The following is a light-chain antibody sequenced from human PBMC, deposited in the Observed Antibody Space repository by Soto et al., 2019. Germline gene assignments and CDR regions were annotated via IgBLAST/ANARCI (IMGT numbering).Light chain of an antibody. CDR1: QSVSSSY. V-gene: IGKV3-20*01. J-gene: IGKJ1*01. CDR2: GAS. Sequence: EIVLTQSPGTLSLSPGERATLSCRASQSVSSSYLAWCQQKPGQAPRLLIYGASSRATGIPDRFSGSGSGTDFTLTISRLEHEDITVYYCQQYGSSPWTFGHGTKSDIK. CDR3: QQYGSSPWT.